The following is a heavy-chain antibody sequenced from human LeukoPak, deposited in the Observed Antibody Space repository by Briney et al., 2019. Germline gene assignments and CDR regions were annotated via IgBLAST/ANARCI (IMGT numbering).Heavy chain of an antibody. J-gene: IGHJ5*02. CDR2: TYYRSKWYT. CDR1: GDSVSSNSAA. D-gene: IGHD3-16*01. Sequence: SQTLSLTCAISGDSVSSNSAAWNWIRQSPSRGLEWLGRTYYRSKWYTYYAVSVKGRITINSFTSKNKFSLQLNSVTPEDTVVYYCARGWGGNSDQWGQGTLVSVSS. V-gene: IGHV6-1*01. CDR3: ARGWGGNSDQ.